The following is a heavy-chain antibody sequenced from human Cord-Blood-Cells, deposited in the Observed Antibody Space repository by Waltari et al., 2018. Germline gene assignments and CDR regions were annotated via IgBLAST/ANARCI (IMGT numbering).Heavy chain of an antibody. CDR1: GGTFSSYA. J-gene: IGHJ3*02. D-gene: IGHD2-2*01. CDR2: IIPIFGTA. V-gene: IGHV1-69*01. Sequence: QVQLVQSGAAVKKPGSSVKVSCKASGGTFSSYAISWVRPAPGQGLEWMGGIIPIFGTANYAQKFQGRVTITADESTSTAYMELSSLRSEDTAVYYCARDTYCSSTSCYHDAFDIWGQGTMVTVSS. CDR3: ARDTYCSSTSCYHDAFDI.